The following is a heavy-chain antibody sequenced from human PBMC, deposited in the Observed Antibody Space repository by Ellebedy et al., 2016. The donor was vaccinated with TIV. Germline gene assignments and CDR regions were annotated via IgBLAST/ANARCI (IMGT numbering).Heavy chain of an antibody. J-gene: IGHJ4*02. CDR3: ARNRHVDRGDCLDY. V-gene: IGHV3-74*01. CDR2: IDGDGGGT. Sequence: PGGSLRLSCAGSGFSFSSYWINWFRQAPGKGLVWVSRIDGDGGGTNYADSVKGRFTIYRDNSKNTVYLQMNNLGAEDTAVFYCARNRHVDRGDCLDYWGQGTLVTVSS. D-gene: IGHD2-21*02. CDR1: GFSFSSYW.